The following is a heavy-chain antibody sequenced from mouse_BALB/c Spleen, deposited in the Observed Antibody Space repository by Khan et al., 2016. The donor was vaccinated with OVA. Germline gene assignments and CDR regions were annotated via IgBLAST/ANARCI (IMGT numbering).Heavy chain of an antibody. CDR3: AREEALYYFDY. D-gene: IGHD3-2*02. V-gene: IGHV1-76*01. Sequence: QMQLEESGAELVRPGASVKLSCKTSGYIFTSYWIHWVKQRSGQGLEWIARIYPGTNNTYYNEKLKDKATLTADKSSSTVYMQLSSLEYEDSSVYFCAREEALYYFDYWGQGTTLTVSS. CDR1: GYIFTSYW. J-gene: IGHJ2*01. CDR2: IYPGTNNT.